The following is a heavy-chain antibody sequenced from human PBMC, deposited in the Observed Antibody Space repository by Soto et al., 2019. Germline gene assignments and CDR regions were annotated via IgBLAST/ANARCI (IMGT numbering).Heavy chain of an antibody. D-gene: IGHD3-9*01. Sequence: PGGSLRLSYAASGFTFSSYGINWVRQAPGKGLEWVALISYDGSDKSYADSVKGRFTISRDNSKNTLFLQMSSLRTEDTAVYYCAKSVDWFKSYYGMDVWGQGTTVTVSS. CDR1: GFTFSSYG. CDR3: AKSVDWFKSYYGMDV. V-gene: IGHV3-30*18. CDR2: ISYDGSDK. J-gene: IGHJ6*02.